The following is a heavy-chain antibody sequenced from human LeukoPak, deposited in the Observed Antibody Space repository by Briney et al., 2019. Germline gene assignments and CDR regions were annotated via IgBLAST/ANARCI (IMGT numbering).Heavy chain of an antibody. Sequence: SETLSLTCTVSGGSISSYYWSWIRQPPGKGLEWIGYIYNSGSTNYNPSLKSRVTISVDTSKNQFSLKLSSVTAADTAVYYCARHSTYDFRRTDYFDYWGQGTLVTVSS. CDR3: ARHSTYDFRRTDYFDY. CDR2: IYNSGST. CDR1: GGSISSYY. D-gene: IGHD3-3*01. V-gene: IGHV4-59*08. J-gene: IGHJ4*02.